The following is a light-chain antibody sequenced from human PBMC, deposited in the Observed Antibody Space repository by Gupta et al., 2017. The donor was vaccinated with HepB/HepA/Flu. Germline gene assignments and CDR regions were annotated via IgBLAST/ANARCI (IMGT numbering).Light chain of an antibody. CDR2: YDH. V-gene: IGLV3-21*04. J-gene: IGLJ3*02. CDR3: QVCGGDSDHHWV. Sequence: SYVLTLPPSVSVAPGKTASIPCGGDHIESFSVHWYQQKPGPAPVLCIFYDHDRPSGIPERFSCSNSGDTGTLTISRVAAGDEADYFCQVCGGDSDHHWVFGGGTKLTVL. CDR1: HIESFS.